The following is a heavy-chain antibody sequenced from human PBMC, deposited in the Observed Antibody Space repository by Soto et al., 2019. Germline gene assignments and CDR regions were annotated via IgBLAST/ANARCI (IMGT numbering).Heavy chain of an antibody. D-gene: IGHD6-19*01. CDR3: ARGIEGWYQGRYYYGMDV. CDR2: IYYSGST. CDR1: GGSVRSGSYY. J-gene: IGHJ6*02. Sequence: PSETLSLTCTVSGGSVRSGSYYWSWIRQPPGKGLEWIGYIYYSGSTNYNPSLKSRVTISVDTSKNQFSLKLSSVTAADTAVYYCARGIEGWYQGRYYYGMDVWGQGTTVTVSS. V-gene: IGHV4-61*01.